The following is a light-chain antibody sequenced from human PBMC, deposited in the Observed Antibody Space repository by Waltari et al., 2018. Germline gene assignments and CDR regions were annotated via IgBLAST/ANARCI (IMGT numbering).Light chain of an antibody. CDR3: HSRDASGVAGS. J-gene: IGLJ2*01. CDR1: SLSSYS. CDR2: DKN. V-gene: IGLV3-19*01. Sequence: SSELTQDPAVSVAMGQTVRITCQGDSLSSYSANWYQQRPGQAPILVIYDKNNRPSGVPDRFSGSSSHNTGSLTITGAQAEDEASYYCHSRDASGVAGSFGGGTKLTVL.